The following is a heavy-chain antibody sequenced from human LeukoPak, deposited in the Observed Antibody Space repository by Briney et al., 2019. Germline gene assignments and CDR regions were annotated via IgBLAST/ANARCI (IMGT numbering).Heavy chain of an antibody. D-gene: IGHD3-9*01. Sequence: ASVKVSCKCSGSTFTSYALHRVRQPPGQGLGWMGGTNVGNGERKNSQKFQGRVTITRDTSASTAYMELSSLRSEDTAVYYCARDRHNDILTGYLDYWGQGTLVTVSS. CDR2: TNVGNGER. J-gene: IGHJ4*02. V-gene: IGHV1-3*01. CDR1: GSTFTSYA. CDR3: ARDRHNDILTGYLDY.